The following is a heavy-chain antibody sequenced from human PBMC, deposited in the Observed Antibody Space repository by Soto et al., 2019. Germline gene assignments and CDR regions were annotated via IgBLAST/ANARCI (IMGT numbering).Heavy chain of an antibody. V-gene: IGHV3-74*02. CDR2: IKSDGSST. CDR3: ARSVQVGAHPYYFDS. J-gene: IGHJ4*02. CDR1: GLTFSSYG. Sequence: EVQLLESGGGLVRPGGSLRVACAASGLTFSSYGMSWVRQAPGKGPEWVSGIKSDGSSTYYADSVKGRFTISRDNAKNTRYLQMNSLRDEDTAVYYCARSVQVGAHPYYFDSWGQGTLVTVSS. D-gene: IGHD1-26*01.